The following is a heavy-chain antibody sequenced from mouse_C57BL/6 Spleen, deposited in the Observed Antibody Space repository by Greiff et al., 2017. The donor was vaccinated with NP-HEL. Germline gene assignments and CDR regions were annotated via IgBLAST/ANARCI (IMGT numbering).Heavy chain of an antibody. CDR1: GFTFSDYG. CDR3: AREYGYDGTWFAY. Sequence: EVKLVESGGGLVKPGGSLKLSCAASGFTFSDYGMHWVRQAPEKGLEWVAYISSGSSTIYYADTVKGRFTISRDNAKNTLFLQMTSLRSEDTAMYYCAREYGYDGTWFAYWGQGTLVTVSA. D-gene: IGHD2-2*01. CDR2: ISSGSSTI. J-gene: IGHJ3*01. V-gene: IGHV5-17*01.